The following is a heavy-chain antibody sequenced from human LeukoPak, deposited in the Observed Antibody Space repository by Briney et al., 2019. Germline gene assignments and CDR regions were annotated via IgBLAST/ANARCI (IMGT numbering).Heavy chain of an antibody. CDR2: IYYSGST. CDR1: GGSIGSYY. Sequence: PSETLSLTCTVSGGSIGSYYWSWIRQPPGKGLEWIGYIYYSGSTNYNPSLKSRVTISVDTSKNQFSLKLSSVTAADTAVYYCARHSRLGTIDYWGQGTLVTVSS. J-gene: IGHJ4*02. D-gene: IGHD1-1*01. V-gene: IGHV4-59*08. CDR3: ARHSRLGTIDY.